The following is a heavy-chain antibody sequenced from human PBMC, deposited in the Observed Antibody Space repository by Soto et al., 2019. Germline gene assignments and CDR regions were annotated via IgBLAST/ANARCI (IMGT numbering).Heavy chain of an antibody. J-gene: IGHJ4*02. D-gene: IGHD3-10*01. CDR3: ARSPLWFGEVYYFDY. CDR1: GGTFSSYS. V-gene: IGHV1-69*13. CDR2: IIPIFGTA. Sequence: SVNVSCKYSGGTFSSYSISWVRQAPGQGLEWMGGIIPIFGTANYAQKFQGRVTITADESTSTAYMELSSLRSEDTAVYYCARSPLWFGEVYYFDYWGQGTLVTVSS.